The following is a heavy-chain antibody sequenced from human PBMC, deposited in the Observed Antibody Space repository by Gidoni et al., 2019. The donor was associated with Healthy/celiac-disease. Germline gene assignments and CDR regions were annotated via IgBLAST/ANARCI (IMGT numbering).Heavy chain of an antibody. CDR1: GGSISSYY. V-gene: IGHV4-4*07. CDR3: ARDYGDIVATIFDY. Sequence: QVQLQESGPGLVKPSETLSLTCPVSGGSISSYYWSWIRQPAGKGLEWIGRIYTSGSTNYNPSLKSRVTMSVDTSKNQFSLKLSSVTAADTAVYYCARDYGDIVATIFDYWGQGTLVTVSS. J-gene: IGHJ4*02. CDR2: IYTSGST. D-gene: IGHD5-12*01.